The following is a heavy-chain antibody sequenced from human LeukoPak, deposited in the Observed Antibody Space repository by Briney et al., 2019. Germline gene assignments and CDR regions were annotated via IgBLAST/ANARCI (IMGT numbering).Heavy chain of an antibody. CDR2: IVVGSGNT. CDR1: GFTCINSA. J-gene: IGHJ4*02. CDR3: AADPSYSGGYRYYFDY. D-gene: IGHD3-22*01. V-gene: IGHV1-58*01. Sequence: ASVKVSCKTSGFTCINSALQWVRQARGQRLEWIGWIVVGSGNTNYAQKFQERVTITRDMSTSTAYMELSSLRSEDTAVYYCAADPSYSGGYRYYFDYWGQGTLVTVSS.